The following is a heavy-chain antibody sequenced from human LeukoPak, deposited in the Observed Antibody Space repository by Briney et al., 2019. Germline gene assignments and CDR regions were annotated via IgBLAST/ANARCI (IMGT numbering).Heavy chain of an antibody. J-gene: IGHJ4*02. CDR2: ISYDGTKT. Sequence: GGSLRLSCAPSGFTFSSSNMHWVRQSPVKGLEWVALISYDGTKTYYGKSVKGRFTVSRDNSKNMLFLQMNSLSAEDTAIYYCEREWFGESNWGQGARVTVSS. V-gene: IGHV3-30*04. CDR1: GFTFSSSN. D-gene: IGHD3-10*01. CDR3: EREWFGESN.